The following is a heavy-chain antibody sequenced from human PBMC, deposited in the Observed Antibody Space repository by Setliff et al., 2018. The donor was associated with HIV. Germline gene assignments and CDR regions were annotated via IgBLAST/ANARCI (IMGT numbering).Heavy chain of an antibody. CDR3: ARDGYYNFWSGYGYYYYYMDV. D-gene: IGHD3-3*01. Sequence: ASVKVSCKASGYTFTNYYIHWVRQAPGQGLEWMGIMHPSGGSTTYAQKFQGRVTMTRDTSTTTIFMELSSLRSEDTAVYYCARDGYYNFWSGYGYYYYYMDVWGKGTTVTSP. J-gene: IGHJ6*03. CDR1: GYTFTNYY. V-gene: IGHV1-46*01. CDR2: MHPSGGST.